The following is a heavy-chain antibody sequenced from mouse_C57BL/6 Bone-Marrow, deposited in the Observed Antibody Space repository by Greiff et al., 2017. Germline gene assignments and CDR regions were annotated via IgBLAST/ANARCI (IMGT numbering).Heavy chain of an antibody. J-gene: IGHJ2*01. V-gene: IGHV8-8*01. CDR3: ARIARGPFDY. CDR1: GFSLSTFGMG. Sequence: QVTLKVSGPGILQPSQTLSLTCSFSGFSLSTFGMGVGWIRQPSGKGLEWLAHTWGDDDKYYNPALKSRPTISKDTSKNQVFLKSANVYTAYTATYCCARIARGPFDYWGQGTTLTVSS. CDR2: TWGDDDK.